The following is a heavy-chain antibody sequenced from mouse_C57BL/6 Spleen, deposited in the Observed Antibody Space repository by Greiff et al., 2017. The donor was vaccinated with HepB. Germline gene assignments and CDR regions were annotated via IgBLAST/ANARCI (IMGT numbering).Heavy chain of an antibody. CDR1: GYTFTDYY. D-gene: IGHD1-1*01. V-gene: IGHV1-76*01. Sequence: VQGVESGAELVRPGASVKLSCKASGYTFTDYYINWVKQRPGQGLEWIARIYPGSGNTYYNEKFKGKATLTAEKSSSTAYMQLSSLTSEDSAVYFCAREKDYYGSSYDYAMDYWGQGTSVTVSS. J-gene: IGHJ4*01. CDR3: AREKDYYGSSYDYAMDY. CDR2: IYPGSGNT.